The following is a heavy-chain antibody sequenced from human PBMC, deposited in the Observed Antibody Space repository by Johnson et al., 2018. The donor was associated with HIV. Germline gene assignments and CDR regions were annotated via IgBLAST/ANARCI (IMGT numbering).Heavy chain of an antibody. CDR1: GLTFSSYA. Sequence: VQLVESGGGLVQPGGSLRLSCAASGLTFSSYAMSWVRQAPGTGLEWVSSISGSGGSTYYADSVKGRFTISRDNSKNTLCLQMNSLRVEDTAVYYCAKSSRVATTFDAFDIWGQGTMVTVSS. J-gene: IGHJ3*02. CDR2: ISGSGGST. V-gene: IGHV3-23*04. D-gene: IGHD2-15*01. CDR3: AKSSRVATTFDAFDI.